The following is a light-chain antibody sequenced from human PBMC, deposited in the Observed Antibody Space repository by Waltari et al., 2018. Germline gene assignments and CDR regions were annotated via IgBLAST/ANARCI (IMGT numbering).Light chain of an antibody. CDR2: DAS. Sequence: EIVLTQSPATLSLSPGERATLSCRASQSVSSDLAWYQQRPGQGPRLLIYDASTRATGIPARFTGSGSGTDFTLAISNLEPEDFAVYYCQQRSNWPYTFGQGNKLDFK. CDR1: QSVSSD. V-gene: IGKV3-11*01. CDR3: QQRSNWPYT. J-gene: IGKJ2*01.